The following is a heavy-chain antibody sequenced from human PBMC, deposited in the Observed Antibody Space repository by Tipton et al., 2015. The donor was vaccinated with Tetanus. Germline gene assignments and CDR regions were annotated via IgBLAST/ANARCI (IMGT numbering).Heavy chain of an antibody. J-gene: IGHJ5*02. CDR3: ARGGSSSWPSPVSWFDP. V-gene: IGHV5-51*01. CDR2: IYPGDSDT. Sequence: QSGPEVKKPGESLKISCKGSGYSFTSYWIGWVRQMPGKGLEWMGIIYPGDSDTRYSPSFQGQVTISADKSISTAYLQWSSLKASDTAMYYCARGGSSSWPSPVSWFDPWGQGTLVTVSS. D-gene: IGHD6-13*01. CDR1: GYSFTSYW.